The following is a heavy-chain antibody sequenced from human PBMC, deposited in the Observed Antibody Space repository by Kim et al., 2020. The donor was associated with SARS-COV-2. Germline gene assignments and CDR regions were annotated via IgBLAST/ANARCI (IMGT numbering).Heavy chain of an antibody. V-gene: IGHV1-2*04. Sequence: ASVKVSCKASGYTFIGYYMHWVRQAPGQGFEWMGWINPNSGGTNYAQKFQGWVTMTRDTSISTAYMELSRLRSDDTAVYYCAREVLVGSSSWYSFGMDVWGQGTTVTVSS. CDR3: AREVLVGSSSWYSFGMDV. D-gene: IGHD6-13*01. CDR1: GYTFIGYY. CDR2: INPNSGGT. J-gene: IGHJ6*02.